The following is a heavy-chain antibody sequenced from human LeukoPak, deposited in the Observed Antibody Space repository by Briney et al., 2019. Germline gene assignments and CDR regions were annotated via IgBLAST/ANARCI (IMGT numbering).Heavy chain of an antibody. Sequence: PGRSLRLSCVASGFTFSSYTLHWVRQAPGKGLEWVAVMSYDGSHKFHADSVKGRFTISRDNSKNTLYLQMNSLRAEDTAIYFCARDVGGYAFDYWGPGTLVTVSS. J-gene: IGHJ4*02. D-gene: IGHD5-12*01. CDR3: ARDVGGYAFDY. CDR1: GFTFSSYT. V-gene: IGHV3-30*04. CDR2: MSYDGSHK.